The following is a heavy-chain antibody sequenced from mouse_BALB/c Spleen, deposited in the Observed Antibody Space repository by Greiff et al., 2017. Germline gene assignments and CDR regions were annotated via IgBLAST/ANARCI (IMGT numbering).Heavy chain of an antibody. CDR1: GYSFTGYY. CDR3: ARGSIYYDYVGYFDV. CDR2: ISCYNGAT. D-gene: IGHD2-4*01. Sequence: LVKTGASVKISCKASGYSFTGYYMHWVKQSHGKSLEWIGYISCYNGATSYNQKFKGKATFTVDTSSSTAYMQFNSLTSEDSAVYYCARGSIYYDYVGYFDVWGAGTTVTVSS. V-gene: IGHV1S34*01. J-gene: IGHJ1*01.